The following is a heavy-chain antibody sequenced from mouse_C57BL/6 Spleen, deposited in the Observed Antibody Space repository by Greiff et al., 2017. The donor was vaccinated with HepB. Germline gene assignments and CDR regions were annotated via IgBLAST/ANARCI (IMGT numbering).Heavy chain of an antibody. Sequence: QVQLQQPGAELVKPGASVKMSCKASGYTFTSYWITWVKQRPGQGLEWIGDIYPGSGSTNYNEKFKSKATLTVDTSSSTAYMQLNSLTSEDSAVYYCARKRTWYFDVWGTGTTVTVSS. V-gene: IGHV1-55*01. CDR3: ARKRTWYFDV. J-gene: IGHJ1*03. CDR2: IYPGSGST. CDR1: GYTFTSYW.